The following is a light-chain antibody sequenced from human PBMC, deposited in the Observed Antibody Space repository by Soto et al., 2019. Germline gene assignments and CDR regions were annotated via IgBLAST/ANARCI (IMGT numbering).Light chain of an antibody. Sequence: EIVLTQSPATLSLSPGERATLSCRASQSVSSYLAWYQQKPGQAPRLLIYDASNRATGIPARFGGSGSGTDLTITISSLEPEDFAVYYCQQRSNWTLTFGGGAKVEIK. CDR2: DAS. V-gene: IGKV3-11*01. CDR1: QSVSSY. CDR3: QQRSNWTLT. J-gene: IGKJ4*01.